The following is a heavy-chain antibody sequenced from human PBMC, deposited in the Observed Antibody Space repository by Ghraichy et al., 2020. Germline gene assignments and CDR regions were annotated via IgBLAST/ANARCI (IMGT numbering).Heavy chain of an antibody. V-gene: IGHV1-2*06. Sequence: ASVKVSCKASGYTFTGYYMHWVRQAPGQGLEWMGRINPNSGGTNYAQKFQGRVTMTRDTSISTAYMELSRLRSDDTAVYYCARDGKSDFWSGYSRWGMDVWGQGTTVTVSS. D-gene: IGHD3-3*01. CDR2: INPNSGGT. CDR3: ARDGKSDFWSGYSRWGMDV. J-gene: IGHJ6*02. CDR1: GYTFTGYY.